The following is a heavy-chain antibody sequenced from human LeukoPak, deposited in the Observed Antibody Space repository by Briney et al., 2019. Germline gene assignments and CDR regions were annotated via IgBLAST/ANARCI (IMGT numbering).Heavy chain of an antibody. CDR1: GGSISSGGYS. CDR3: ARDLSTVFDY. Sequence: NPSETLSLTCAVSGGSISSGGYSWSWIRQPPGKGLEWIGYIYHSGSTYYNPSLKSRVTISVDRSKNQFSLKLSSVTAADTAVYYCARDLSTVFDYWGQGTLVTVSS. D-gene: IGHD2-2*01. J-gene: IGHJ4*02. V-gene: IGHV4-30-2*01. CDR2: IYHSGST.